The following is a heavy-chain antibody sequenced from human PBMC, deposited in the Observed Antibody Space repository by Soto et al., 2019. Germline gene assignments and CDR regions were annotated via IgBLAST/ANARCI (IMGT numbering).Heavy chain of an antibody. V-gene: IGHV4-31*03. CDR1: GGSINSGGYY. Sequence: KPWETLSLICTVSGGSINSGGYYWSWIRQLPGKGLEWIGYINYSGTTYYNPSLRSRVTISVSNNHFSLRLSSVTAADTAVYYCARDRVISISGGVRGWFDPWGQGTQVTVSS. J-gene: IGHJ5*01. CDR3: ARDRVISISGGVRGWFDP. D-gene: IGHD3-3*01. CDR2: INYSGTT.